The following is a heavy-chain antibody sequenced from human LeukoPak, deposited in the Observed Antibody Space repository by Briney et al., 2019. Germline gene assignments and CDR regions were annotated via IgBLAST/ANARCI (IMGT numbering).Heavy chain of an antibody. CDR2: ISNSGSTK. Sequence: PGGSLRLSCAASGFTFSDNYMSWIRQAPGKGLECVSYISNSGSTKYYADSVKGRFTVSRDNAQNSLYLQMNSRRADDTAVYYCASYALAGAFDIWGQGTVVTVSS. D-gene: IGHD3-16*01. CDR1: GFTFSDNY. V-gene: IGHV3-11*04. J-gene: IGHJ3*02. CDR3: ASYALAGAFDI.